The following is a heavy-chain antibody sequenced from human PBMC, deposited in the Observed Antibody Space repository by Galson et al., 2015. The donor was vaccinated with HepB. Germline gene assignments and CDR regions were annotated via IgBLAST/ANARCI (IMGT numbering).Heavy chain of an antibody. D-gene: IGHD2/OR15-2a*01. Sequence: WGWIRQPPGKGLEWIGSVYYSGSTYYNPSLKSRVTISVDTSKTQFSLKLSSVTATDTAIYYCARHNLLVSAPQFDYWGQGILVTVSS. CDR3: ARHNLLVSAPQFDY. CDR2: VYYSGST. V-gene: IGHV4-39*01. J-gene: IGHJ4*02.